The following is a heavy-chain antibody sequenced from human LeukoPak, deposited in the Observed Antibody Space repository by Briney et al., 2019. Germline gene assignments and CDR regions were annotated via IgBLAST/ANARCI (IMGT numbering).Heavy chain of an antibody. CDR1: GGSISSSSYY. V-gene: IGHV4-39*01. J-gene: IGHJ3*02. CDR3: ARQERMDAFDI. D-gene: IGHD1-1*01. Sequence: SETLSLTCTVSGGSISSSSYYWGWIRQPPGKGLEWIGEINHSGSTNYNPSLKNRVTISVDTSKNQFSLKLSSVTAADTAVYYCARQERMDAFDIWGQGTMVTVSS. CDR2: INHSGST.